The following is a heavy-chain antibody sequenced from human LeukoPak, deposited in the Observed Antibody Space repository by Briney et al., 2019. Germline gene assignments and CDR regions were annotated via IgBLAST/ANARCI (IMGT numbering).Heavy chain of an antibody. D-gene: IGHD6-19*01. Sequence: GGSLRLSCAASGFTFSSYEMNWVRQAPGKGLEWVSYISSSGATKYYADSVKGRFTVSRDNAKNSLYLQMNSLRAEDTAVYYCAREDSGWYVSDYWGQGTLVTVSS. CDR1: GFTFSSYE. V-gene: IGHV3-48*03. CDR3: AREDSGWYVSDY. J-gene: IGHJ4*02. CDR2: ISSSGATK.